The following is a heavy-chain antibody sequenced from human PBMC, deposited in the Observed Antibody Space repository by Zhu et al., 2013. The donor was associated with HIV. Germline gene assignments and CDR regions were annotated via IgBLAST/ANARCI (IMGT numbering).Heavy chain of an antibody. Sequence: QVQLQQWGAGLLKPSETLSLTCAVYGGSFSGYYWSWIRQPPGKGLEWIGEINHSGSTNYNPSLKSRVTISVDTSKNQFSLKLSSVTAADTAVYYCARRKSKASFIVVVTAMRLGAFDIWGQGTMVTVSS. J-gene: IGHJ3*02. CDR3: ARRKSKASFIVVVTAMRLGAFDI. D-gene: IGHD2-21*02. CDR1: GGSFSGYY. CDR2: INHSGST. V-gene: IGHV4-34*01.